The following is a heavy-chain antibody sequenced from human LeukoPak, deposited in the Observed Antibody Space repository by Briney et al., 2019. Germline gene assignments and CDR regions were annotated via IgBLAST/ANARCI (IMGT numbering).Heavy chain of an antibody. J-gene: IGHJ4*02. CDR1: GFSLSTSGVC. CDR3: AQTGPVPALYYFDY. CDR2: IDWDDEK. D-gene: IGHD6-6*01. V-gene: IGHV2-70*13. Sequence: SGPTLVNPTQTLTLTCTFSGFSLSTSGVCVSWIRQPPGKALEWLALIDWDDEKFYRTSLKTRLTISKDTSKNQVVLTVTNMDPVDTATYYCAQTGPVPALYYFDYWGQGTLVTVSS.